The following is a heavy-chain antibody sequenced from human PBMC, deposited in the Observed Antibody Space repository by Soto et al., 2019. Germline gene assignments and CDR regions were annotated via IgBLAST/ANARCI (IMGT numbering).Heavy chain of an antibody. CDR3: ARQGAAGNYYGMDV. D-gene: IGHD6-13*01. Sequence: SETLSLTCTVSGGSISSSSFYWGWIRQPPGKGLEWIGNIYSSGITYYNPSLKSRVTISVDTSKNQFSLKLSSVTAADTAVYYCARQGAAGNYYGMDVWGQGTTVTVSS. V-gene: IGHV4-39*01. CDR2: IYSSGIT. CDR1: GGSISSSSFY. J-gene: IGHJ6*02.